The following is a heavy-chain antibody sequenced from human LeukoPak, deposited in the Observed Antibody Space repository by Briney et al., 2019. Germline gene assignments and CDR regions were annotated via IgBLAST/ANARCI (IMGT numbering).Heavy chain of an antibody. Sequence: GGSLRLSCAASGFTFSSYGMHWVRQAPGKGLEWVAVIWYDGSNKYYADSVKGRFTISRDNSKNTLYLQMNSLRAEDTAVYYCARDMYYYDSSGYPPSLVLDYWGQGTLVTVSS. CDR2: IWYDGSNK. CDR3: ARDMYYYDSSGYPPSLVLDY. D-gene: IGHD3-22*01. V-gene: IGHV3-33*01. CDR1: GFTFSSYG. J-gene: IGHJ4*02.